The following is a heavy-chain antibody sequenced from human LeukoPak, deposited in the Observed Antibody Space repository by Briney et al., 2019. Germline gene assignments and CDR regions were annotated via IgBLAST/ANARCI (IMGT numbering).Heavy chain of an antibody. CDR1: GCTFTSYG. CDR2: ISAYNGNT. Sequence: ASVKVSCKASGCTFTSYGISWVRQAPGQGLEWMGWISAYNGNTNYAQKLQGRVTMTTDTSTSTAYMELRSLRSDDTAVYYCARAGFSGWPPQPPDYWGQGTLVTVSS. J-gene: IGHJ4*02. D-gene: IGHD6-19*01. V-gene: IGHV1-18*01. CDR3: ARAGFSGWPPQPPDY.